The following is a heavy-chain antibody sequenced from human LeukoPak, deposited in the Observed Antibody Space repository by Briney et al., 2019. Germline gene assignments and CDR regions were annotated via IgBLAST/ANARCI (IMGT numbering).Heavy chain of an antibody. D-gene: IGHD3-16*02. CDR1: GGSTSSGDYY. CDR3: ARGPNYVWGSYRYFDY. Sequence: SETLSLTCIVSGGSTSSGDYYWRWIRQSPGKGLEWIGYIYYTGSISYNPSLKSRLTISVDTSKNQFSLKLSSVTAADTAVYYCARGPNYVWGSYRYFDYWGQGTLVTVSS. J-gene: IGHJ4*02. CDR2: IYYTGSI. V-gene: IGHV4-30-4*01.